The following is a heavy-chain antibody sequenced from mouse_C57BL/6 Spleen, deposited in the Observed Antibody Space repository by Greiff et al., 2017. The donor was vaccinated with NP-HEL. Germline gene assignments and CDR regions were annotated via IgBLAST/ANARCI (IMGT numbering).Heavy chain of an antibody. CDR3: ARGGWVLGYFDV. Sequence: EVQLQQSGPELVKPGASVKMSCKASGYTFTDYYMHWVKQSHGQSLEWIGYINPNNGGTSYNQKFKGKATLTVNKSSSTAYMELRSLTSEDSAVYYCARGGWVLGYFDVWGTGTTVTVSS. D-gene: IGHD2-14*01. V-gene: IGHV1-22*01. CDR2: INPNNGGT. J-gene: IGHJ1*03. CDR1: GYTFTDYY.